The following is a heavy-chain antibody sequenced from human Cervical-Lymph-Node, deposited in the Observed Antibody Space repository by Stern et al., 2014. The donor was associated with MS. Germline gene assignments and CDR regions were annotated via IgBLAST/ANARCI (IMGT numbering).Heavy chain of an antibody. Sequence: VQLVESGAKLKKTGSSVKVSCKASGGTFSSYAINRVRQASGQGPEREGGIIPIFGTANYAQKFQGRVTITADESTATAYMELSSLRSEDTAVYYCARDSRHYDTTFYFDSWGQGTLVTVSS. CDR2: IIPIFGTA. J-gene: IGHJ4*02. V-gene: IGHV1-69*01. CDR1: GGTFSSYA. D-gene: IGHD2/OR15-2a*01. CDR3: ARDSRHYDTTFYFDS.